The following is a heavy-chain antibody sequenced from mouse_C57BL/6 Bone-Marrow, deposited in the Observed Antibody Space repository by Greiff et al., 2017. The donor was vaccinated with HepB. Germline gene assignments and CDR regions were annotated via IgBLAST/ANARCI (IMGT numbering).Heavy chain of an antibody. V-gene: IGHV3-6*01. CDR1: GYSITSGYY. J-gene: IGHJ3*01. CDR3: ARDRPWFAY. CDR2: ISYDGSN. Sequence: VQLQQSGPGLVKPSQSLSLTCSVTGYSITSGYYWNWIRQFPGNKLEWMGYISYDGSNNYNPSLKNRISITRDTSKNQFFLKLNSVTTEDTATYYCARDRPWFAYWGQGTLVTVSA.